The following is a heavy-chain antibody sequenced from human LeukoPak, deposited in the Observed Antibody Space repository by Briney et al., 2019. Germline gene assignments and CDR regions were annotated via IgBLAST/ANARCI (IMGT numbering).Heavy chain of an antibody. J-gene: IGHJ4*02. CDR1: GFTFNCCG. V-gene: IGHV3-30*19. D-gene: IGHD2-15*01. CDR3: VRDGVAY. CDR2: ISYDGTKK. Sequence: GGSLRLSCAASGFTFNCCGMYWVRQAPGKGLEWVAIISYDGTKKYYADSVKGRFTISRDNSKSTVYLQMNSLRVEDTAVYYCVRDGVAYRGQGALVTVSS.